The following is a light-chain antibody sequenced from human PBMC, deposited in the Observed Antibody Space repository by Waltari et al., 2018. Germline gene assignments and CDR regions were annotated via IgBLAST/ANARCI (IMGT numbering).Light chain of an antibody. CDR2: GNS. CDR1: SSNLGAGYD. Sequence: QSALTQPPSVSGAPGQRVTISCTGTSSNLGAGYDVFWYQHLPGLAPKGLIYGNSIRASGVPDRFSGSKSGTSVSLVITGLQAEDEADYYCQSYDSLKGFVFGSGTKVTVL. V-gene: IGLV1-40*01. CDR3: QSYDSLKGFV. J-gene: IGLJ1*01.